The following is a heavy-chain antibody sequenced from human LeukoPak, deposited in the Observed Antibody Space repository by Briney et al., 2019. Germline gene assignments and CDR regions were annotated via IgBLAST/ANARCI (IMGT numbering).Heavy chain of an antibody. V-gene: IGHV5-51*01. D-gene: IGHD2-2*01. CDR2: IFPGDSHT. CDR3: ARHRDSSSWSPFDY. CDR1: EYSFTNYW. J-gene: IGHJ4*02. Sequence: GESLKISCRGSEYSFTNYWIGWVRQMPGKGLEWMGIIFPGDSHTTYSPSFQGQVTISADKSISTAYLHWSSLEASDTAMYYCARHRDSSSWSPFDYWGQGTLVTVSS.